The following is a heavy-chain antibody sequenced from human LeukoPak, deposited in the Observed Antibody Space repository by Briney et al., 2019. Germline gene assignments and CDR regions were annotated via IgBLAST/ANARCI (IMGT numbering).Heavy chain of an antibody. Sequence: GGSLRLSCADSGFTFSSYAMRWVRQAPGKGLEWVSAISGSGGSTYYTDSVKGRFTISRDNSKNTLYLQMNSLRAEDTAVYYCAKDAYGDYGVYYYYGMDVWGKGTTVSVSS. CDR1: GFTFSSYA. J-gene: IGHJ6*04. V-gene: IGHV3-23*01. CDR3: AKDAYGDYGVYYYYGMDV. CDR2: ISGSGGST. D-gene: IGHD4-17*01.